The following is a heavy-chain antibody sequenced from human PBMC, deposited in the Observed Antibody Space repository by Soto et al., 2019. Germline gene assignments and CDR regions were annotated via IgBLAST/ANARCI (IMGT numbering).Heavy chain of an antibody. Sequence: SETLSLTCAVYGGSFSGYYWSWIRQPPGKGLEWIGEINHSGSTNYNPSLKSRVTISVDTSKNQFSLKLSSVTAADTAVYYCARGGGYDYVWGSYRSKNWFDPWGQGTQVTVSS. V-gene: IGHV4-34*01. J-gene: IGHJ5*02. CDR2: INHSGST. CDR1: GGSFSGYY. D-gene: IGHD3-16*02. CDR3: ARGGGYDYVWGSYRSKNWFDP.